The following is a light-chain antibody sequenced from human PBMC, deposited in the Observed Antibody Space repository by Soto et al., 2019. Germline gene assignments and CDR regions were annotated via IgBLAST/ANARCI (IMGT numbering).Light chain of an antibody. CDR3: AELGSYPLS. CDR2: DAS. V-gene: IGKV3-20*01. Sequence: RGTLIIYTGEGVTLSCRPSQTVRNNYLAWYQQKPGQAPRLLIYDASSRATGIPDRFSGGGSGTDFTLTISRLEPEDFAVYYCAELGSYPLSSCGGTNV. CDR1: QTVRNNY. J-gene: IGKJ4*01.